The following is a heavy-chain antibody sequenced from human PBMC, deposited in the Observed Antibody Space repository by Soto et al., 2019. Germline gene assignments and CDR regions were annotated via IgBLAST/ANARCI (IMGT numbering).Heavy chain of an antibody. CDR2: ISGSGGST. V-gene: IGHV3-23*01. Sequence: WGSLRLSCAASGFTFISYAMIFFRHSPLKGLEWVSAISGSGGSTYYADSVKGRFTISRDNSKNTLYLQMNSLRAEDTAVYYCANEITGTTSAGDYWGQGTLVTVSS. CDR3: ANEITGTTSAGDY. J-gene: IGHJ4*02. D-gene: IGHD1-7*01. CDR1: GFTFISYA.